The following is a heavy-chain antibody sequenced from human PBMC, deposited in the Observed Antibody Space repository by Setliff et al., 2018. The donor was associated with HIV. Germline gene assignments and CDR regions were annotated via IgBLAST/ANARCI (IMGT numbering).Heavy chain of an antibody. CDR3: ARGQGVHFWVNDAFDI. D-gene: IGHD3-10*01. CDR1: GDSLNTYY. Sequence: SETLSLTCNVSGDSLNTYYWSWIRQSGGKGLEWIGRIYASGKTTFNPSLKSRVRMSVDTSKNQFSLKLTSVTASDTAVYYCARGQGVHFWVNDAFDIWGQGTMVTVSS. V-gene: IGHV4-4*07. CDR2: IYASGKT. J-gene: IGHJ3*02.